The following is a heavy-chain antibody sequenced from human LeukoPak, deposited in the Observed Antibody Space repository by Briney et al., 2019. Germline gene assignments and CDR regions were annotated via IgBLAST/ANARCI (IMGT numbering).Heavy chain of an antibody. V-gene: IGHV4-61*10. D-gene: IGHD5-18*01. CDR2: IYYSGST. CDR1: GGSINSGSYY. Sequence: PSETLSLTCTVSGGSINSGSYYWSWIRQPAGKGLEWIGYIYYSGSTNYNPSLKSRVTISVDTSKNQFSLKLSSVTAADTAVYYCARDLGYSYGPTNWFDPWGQGTLVTVSS. J-gene: IGHJ5*02. CDR3: ARDLGYSYGPTNWFDP.